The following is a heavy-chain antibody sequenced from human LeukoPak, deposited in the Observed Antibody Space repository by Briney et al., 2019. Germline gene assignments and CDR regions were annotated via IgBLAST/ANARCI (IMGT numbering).Heavy chain of an antibody. CDR2: ISSSSSTI. J-gene: IGHJ4*02. V-gene: IGHV3-48*01. Sequence: GGSLRLSCAASGFTFSSYSMNWVRQAPGKGLEWVSYISSSSSTIYYADSVKGRFTISRDNAKNSLYLQMNSLRAEDTAVYYCARTDLGRIYYGSGSYYTFDYWGQGTLVTVSS. CDR1: GFTFSSYS. D-gene: IGHD3-10*01. CDR3: ARTDLGRIYYGSGSYYTFDY.